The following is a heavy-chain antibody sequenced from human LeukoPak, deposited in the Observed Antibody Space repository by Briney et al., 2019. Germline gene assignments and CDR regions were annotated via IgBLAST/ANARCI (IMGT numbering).Heavy chain of an antibody. CDR2: IYYSGST. Sequence: PSETLSLTCTVSGGSVSSGSYYWSWIRQPPGKGVEWIAYIYYSGSTNYNPPLKSRVTISVDTSKNQFSLKLSSVTAADTAVYYCARGFNIVVVPAVYYYGMDVWGQGTTVTVSS. CDR1: GGSVSSGSYY. V-gene: IGHV4-61*01. J-gene: IGHJ6*02. CDR3: ARGFNIVVVPAVYYYGMDV. D-gene: IGHD2-2*01.